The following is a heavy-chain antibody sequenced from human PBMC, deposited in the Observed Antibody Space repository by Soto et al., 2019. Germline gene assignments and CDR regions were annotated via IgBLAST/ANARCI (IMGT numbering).Heavy chain of an antibody. V-gene: IGHV3-30-3*01. J-gene: IGHJ6*02. CDR2: TSYDGDRK. D-gene: IGHD2-2*02. CDR3: VREGGVPSAIGHYYYGMDV. CDR1: GFTFNKFD. Sequence: GGSLRLSCAASGFTFNKFDMHWVRQAPGRGLQWVAVTSYDGDRKYYAASVKGRFTISRDNSNNTLHLQMNNLRDDDTAVYYCVREGGVPSAIGHYYYGMDVWGQGTAVTVSS.